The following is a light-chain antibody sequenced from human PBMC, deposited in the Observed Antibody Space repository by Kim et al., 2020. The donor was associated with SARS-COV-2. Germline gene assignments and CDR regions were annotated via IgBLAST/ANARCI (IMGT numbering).Light chain of an antibody. Sequence: QTATLSCTGNSNNVGNQGAAWLQHHQGHPPKLLSYRNNNRPSGISERLSASRSGNTASLTITGLQPEDEADYYCSAWDTSLSAWVFGGGTQLTVL. J-gene: IGLJ3*02. CDR2: RNN. CDR1: SNNVGNQG. CDR3: SAWDTSLSAWV. V-gene: IGLV10-54*01.